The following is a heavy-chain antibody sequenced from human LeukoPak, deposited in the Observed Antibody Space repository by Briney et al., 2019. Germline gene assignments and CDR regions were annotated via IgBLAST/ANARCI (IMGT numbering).Heavy chain of an antibody. J-gene: IGHJ4*02. CDR3: ARDRAMADY. Sequence: ASVKVSCKASGYIFTSYPIHWVRQAPGQRLEWMGWINTGNGNTKYSQKFEGRVTVTRDTSATAAYMELGSLRSEDTAVYYCARDRAMADYWGQGTLVTVSS. D-gene: IGHD5-18*01. CDR2: INTGNGNT. CDR1: GYIFTSYP. V-gene: IGHV1-3*04.